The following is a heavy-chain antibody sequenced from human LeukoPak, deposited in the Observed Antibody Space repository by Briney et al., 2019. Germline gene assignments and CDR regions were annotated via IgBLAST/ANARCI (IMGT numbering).Heavy chain of an antibody. CDR2: INHSGST. CDR3: ARNTLRRYSSSWYGGYDY. D-gene: IGHD6-13*01. J-gene: IGHJ4*02. Sequence: SETLSLTCAVYGGSFSGYYWSWIRQPPGKGLEWSGEINHSGSTNYNPSLKSRVTISVDTSKNQFSLKLSSVTAADTAVYYCARNTLRRYSSSWYGGYDYWGQGTLVTVSS. V-gene: IGHV4-34*01. CDR1: GGSFSGYY.